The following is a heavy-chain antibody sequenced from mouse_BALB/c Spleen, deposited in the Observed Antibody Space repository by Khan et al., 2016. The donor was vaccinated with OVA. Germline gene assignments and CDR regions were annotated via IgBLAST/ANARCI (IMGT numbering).Heavy chain of an antibody. D-gene: IGHD2-4*01. CDR2: ILPGSGST. J-gene: IGHJ4*01. Sequence: QIQLVQSGAELMKPGASVKISCKATGYTFSSYWIEWVKQRPGHGLEWIGEILPGSGSTNYNEKFKGKATFTADTSSNTAYMQLSSLTSEDSAVYYCARYFYYDNDGAMDYWGQGTSGTVSS. V-gene: IGHV1-9*01. CDR1: GYTFSSYW. CDR3: ARYFYYDNDGAMDY.